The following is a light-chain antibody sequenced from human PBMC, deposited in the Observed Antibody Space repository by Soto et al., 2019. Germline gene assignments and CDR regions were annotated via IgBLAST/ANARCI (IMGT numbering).Light chain of an antibody. V-gene: IGKV3-15*01. Sequence: EIVMTQSPATLSVSPGERATLSCRASQSISSNLAWYQQKPGQAPRLLMFRTSSRATGFPARFSGSGSGTEFNRTISRLQSEDFGVYYCQQYNNWPRATFGGGTKADIK. CDR3: QQYNNWPRAT. J-gene: IGKJ4*01. CDR2: RTS. CDR1: QSISSN.